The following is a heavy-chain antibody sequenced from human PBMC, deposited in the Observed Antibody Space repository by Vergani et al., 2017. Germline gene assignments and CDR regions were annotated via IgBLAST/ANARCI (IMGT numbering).Heavy chain of an antibody. J-gene: IGHJ3*02. D-gene: IGHD3-16*01. CDR3: TTDPLLRHDAFDI. V-gene: IGHV3-15*01. CDR1: GFTFSNAW. CDR2: IKSKTDGGTT. Sequence: EVQLVESGGGLVTPGGSLRLSCAASGFTFSNAWMSWVRQAPGKGLEWVGRIKSKTDGGTTDYPAPVKGRFTISRDDSKNTLYLQMNSLKTEDTAVYYCTTDPLLRHDAFDIWGQGTMVTVSS.